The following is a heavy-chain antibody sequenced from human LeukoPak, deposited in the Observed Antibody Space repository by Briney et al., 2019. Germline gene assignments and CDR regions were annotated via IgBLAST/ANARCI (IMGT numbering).Heavy chain of an antibody. Sequence: PSETLSLTCAVYGGSFSGYYWSWIRQPPGKGLEWIGEINHSGSTNYNPSLKSRVAISVDTSKNQFSLKLSSVTAADTAVYYCARHGYCSSTSCYDGHYYGMDVWGQGTTVTVSS. D-gene: IGHD2-2*01. J-gene: IGHJ6*02. CDR1: GGSFSGYY. CDR3: ARHGYCSSTSCYDGHYYGMDV. CDR2: INHSGST. V-gene: IGHV4-34*01.